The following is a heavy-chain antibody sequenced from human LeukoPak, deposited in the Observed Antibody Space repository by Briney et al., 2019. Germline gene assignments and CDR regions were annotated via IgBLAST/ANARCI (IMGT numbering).Heavy chain of an antibody. CDR2: ISDSGRTI. D-gene: IGHD5-18*01. CDR3: ARDLRYSYGSLDV. J-gene: IGHJ6*02. Sequence: GGSLRLSCAASGFTFSDYYMSWIRQAPGKGLEWVSYISDSGRTIYYADSVKGRFTISRDNAKNSLYLQMNSLRAEDTAVYYCARDLRYSYGSLDVWGQGTTVTVSS. V-gene: IGHV3-11*04. CDR1: GFTFSDYY.